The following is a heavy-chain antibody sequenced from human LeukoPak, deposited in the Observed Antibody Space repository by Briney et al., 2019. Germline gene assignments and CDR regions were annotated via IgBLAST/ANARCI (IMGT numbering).Heavy chain of an antibody. J-gene: IGHJ4*02. CDR2: IIPILGIA. V-gene: IGHV1-69*04. CDR1: GGTFSSYA. Sequence: ASVKVSCKASGGTFSSYAISWVRQAPGQGLEWMGRIIPILGIANYAQKFQGRVTITADKSTSTAYMELSSLRSEDTAVYYCARDRAPSTPYYDFWSGPDFDYWGQGTLVTVSS. D-gene: IGHD3-3*01. CDR3: ARDRAPSTPYYDFWSGPDFDY.